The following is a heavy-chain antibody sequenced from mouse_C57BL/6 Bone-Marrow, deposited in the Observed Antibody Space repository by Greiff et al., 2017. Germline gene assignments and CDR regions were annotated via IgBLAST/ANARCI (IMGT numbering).Heavy chain of an antibody. CDR3: TTDSTDFDY. J-gene: IGHJ2*01. CDR2: IDPENGDT. CDR1: GFNIKDDY. V-gene: IGHV14-4*01. Sequence: VQLKQSGAELVRPGASVKLSCTASGFNIKDDYMHWVKQRPEQGLEWIGWIDPENGDTEYASKFQGKATITADTSSNTAYLQLSSLTSEDTAVYYCTTDSTDFDYWGQGTTLTVSS.